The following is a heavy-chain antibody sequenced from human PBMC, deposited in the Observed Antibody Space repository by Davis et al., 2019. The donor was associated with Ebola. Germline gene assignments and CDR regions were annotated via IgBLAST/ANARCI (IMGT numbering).Heavy chain of an antibody. CDR3: ARGTQYYDIWTGSYSGFDY. CDR1: GASVSSGDYY. J-gene: IGHJ4*02. Sequence: SETLSLTCTVSGASVSSGDYYWSWLRQSPGKGLEWIGYVHHTGNTYYNPSLSNPVTLSLDKSKNQFSLNLSSVTGADTARYYCARGTQYYDIWTGSYSGFDYWGQGTLVTVSS. V-gene: IGHV4-30-4*01. CDR2: VHHTGNT. D-gene: IGHD3-9*01.